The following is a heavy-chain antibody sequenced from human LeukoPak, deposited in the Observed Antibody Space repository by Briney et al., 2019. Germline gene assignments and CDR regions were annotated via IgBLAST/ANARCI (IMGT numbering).Heavy chain of an antibody. CDR1: GGSISSGSYY. Sequence: SETLSLTCTVSGGSISSGSYYWSWIRQPAGKGLEWIGRIYTSGSTNYNPSLKSRVTMSVDTSNNLFSLKLNSVTAADTAVYYCARDVAARQGFDYWGQGILVTVSS. CDR2: IYTSGST. CDR3: ARDVAARQGFDY. D-gene: IGHD6-6*01. V-gene: IGHV4-61*02. J-gene: IGHJ4*02.